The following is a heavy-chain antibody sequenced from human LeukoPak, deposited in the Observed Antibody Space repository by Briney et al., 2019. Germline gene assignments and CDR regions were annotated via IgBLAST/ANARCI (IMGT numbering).Heavy chain of an antibody. J-gene: IGHJ4*02. CDR2: IYYSGNT. CDR1: GGSISNGGYY. D-gene: IGHD3-16*02. Sequence: PSQPLSLTCTVSGGSISNGGYYWSWIRHHPGEGLEWVGFIYYSGNTYSNPSLKSRVTFSVDTSKNQSSLKLSPVNAADTAVDYCARAVYDYIWGSYRFDYWGQGTLVTVSS. V-gene: IGHV4-31*03. CDR3: ARAVYDYIWGSYRFDY.